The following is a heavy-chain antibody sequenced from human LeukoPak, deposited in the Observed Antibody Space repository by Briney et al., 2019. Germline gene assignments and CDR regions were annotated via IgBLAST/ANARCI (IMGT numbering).Heavy chain of an antibody. V-gene: IGHV3-23*01. CDR2: ISGSGGST. Sequence: GGSLRLSCAASGFTCSNAYMSWVRQAPGKGLEWVSSISGSGGSTYYADSVKGRFTISRDNSKNTLYLQMNSLRAEDTAVYYCAKGYSSSWPKEYFQHWGQGTLVIVSS. CDR3: AKGYSSSWPKEYFQH. J-gene: IGHJ1*01. CDR1: GFTCSNAY. D-gene: IGHD6-13*01.